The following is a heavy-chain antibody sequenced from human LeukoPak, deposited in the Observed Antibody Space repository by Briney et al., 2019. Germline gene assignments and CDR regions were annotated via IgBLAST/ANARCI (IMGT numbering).Heavy chain of an antibody. J-gene: IGHJ4*02. D-gene: IGHD4-23*01. CDR1: GYTFTGYY. CDR2: INPNSGGT. CDR3: AREAGGIYGGNLYYFDY. V-gene: IGHV1-2*02. Sequence: GASVKVSCKASGYTFTGYYMHWVREAPGQGLEWMGWINPNSGGTNYAQKFQGRVTMTRDTSISTAYMELSRLRSDDTAVYYCAREAGGIYGGNLYYFDYWGQGTLVTVSS.